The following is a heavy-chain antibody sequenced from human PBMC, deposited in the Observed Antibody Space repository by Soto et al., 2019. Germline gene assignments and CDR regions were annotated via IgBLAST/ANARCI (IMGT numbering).Heavy chain of an antibody. CDR3: AREGSLLWFGELVPHTNYYYYYGMDV. J-gene: IGHJ6*02. Sequence: PSETLSLTCAVYGGSFSGYYWSWIRQPPGKGLEWIGEINHSGSTNYNSSLKSRVTISVDTSKNQFSLKLSSVTAADTAVYYCAREGSLLWFGELVPHTNYYYYYGMDVWGQGTTVTVSS. CDR2: INHSGST. D-gene: IGHD3-10*01. V-gene: IGHV4-34*01. CDR1: GGSFSGYY.